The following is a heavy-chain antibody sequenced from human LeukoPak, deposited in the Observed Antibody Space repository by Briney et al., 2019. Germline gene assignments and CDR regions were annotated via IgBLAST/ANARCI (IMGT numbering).Heavy chain of an antibody. V-gene: IGHV4-31*01. D-gene: IGHD3-22*01. CDR2: IYYSGST. J-gene: IGHJ4*02. CDR1: GGSISSGGYY. CDR3: ARDSSGYDGRGDFDY. Sequence: SQTLSLTCTVSGGSISSGGYYWSWIRQHPGKGLERIGYIYYSGSTYYNPSLKSQVTISLDTSKNHFSLKLSSVTAADTAVYYCARDSSGYDGRGDFDYWGQGTLVTVSS.